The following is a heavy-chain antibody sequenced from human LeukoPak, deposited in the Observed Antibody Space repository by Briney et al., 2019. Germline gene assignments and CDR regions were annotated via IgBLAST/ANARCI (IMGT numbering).Heavy chain of an antibody. J-gene: IGHJ4*02. CDR3: ARIRPGNYFDY. D-gene: IGHD6-6*01. CDR1: GFTFSIYR. V-gene: IGHV3-7*01. Sequence: PGGPLRLSCTASGFTFSIYRMSWVRQAPGKGLEWVASIKEDGSEEHYVDSVKGRFTISRDNARNSVHVQMNSLRAEDTAVYFCARIRPGNYFDYWGQGALVTVSS. CDR2: IKEDGSEE.